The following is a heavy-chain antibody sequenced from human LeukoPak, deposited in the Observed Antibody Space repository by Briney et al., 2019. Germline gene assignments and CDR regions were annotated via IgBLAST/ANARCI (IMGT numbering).Heavy chain of an antibody. J-gene: IGHJ4*02. CDR3: ARDTGLAAADD. CDR2: ISAYNGNT. D-gene: IGHD6-13*01. Sequence: ASVKVSCKASGGTFSSYAISWVRQTPGQGLEWMGWISAYNGNTNYAQKLQGRVTMTTDTSTSTAYMELRSLRSDDTAVYYCARDTGLAAADDWGQGTLVTVSS. CDR1: GGTFSSYA. V-gene: IGHV1-18*01.